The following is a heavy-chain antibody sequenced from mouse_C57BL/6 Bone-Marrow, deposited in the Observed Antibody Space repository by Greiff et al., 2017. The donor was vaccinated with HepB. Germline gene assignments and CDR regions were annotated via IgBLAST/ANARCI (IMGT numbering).Heavy chain of an antibody. CDR2: IDPNRGGT. V-gene: IGHV1-72*01. Sequence: QVQLQQPGAELVKPGASVKLSCKASGYTFTSYWMHWVKQRPGRGLEWIGRIDPNRGGTKYNEKFKSKATLTVDKPSSTAYMQLSSRTSEDSAVYYCARSPYYSNYGACFAYWGQGTLVTVAA. CDR1: GYTFTSYW. CDR3: ARSPYYSNYGACFAY. J-gene: IGHJ3*01. D-gene: IGHD2-5*01.